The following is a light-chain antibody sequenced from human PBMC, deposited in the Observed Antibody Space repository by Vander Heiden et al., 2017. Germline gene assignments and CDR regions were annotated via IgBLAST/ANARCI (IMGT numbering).Light chain of an antibody. V-gene: IGKV1-33*01. CDR2: EAS. J-gene: IGKJ4*01. CDR1: QDISNY. CDR3: QQYDNIPRT. Sequence: DIPMTHSPSSLSASVGDRVTMTVQASQDISNYLNWYQQKPGKAPKLLIYEASNWETGVPSRFSGSGSGTDFTFTISSLQPEDIATYYCQQYDNIPRTFGGGTKVEIK.